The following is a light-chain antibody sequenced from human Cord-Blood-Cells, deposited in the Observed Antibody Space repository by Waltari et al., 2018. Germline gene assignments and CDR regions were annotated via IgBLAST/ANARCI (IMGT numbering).Light chain of an antibody. CDR2: GAS. CDR3: QQYNNLPWA. CDR1: QSVSSN. Sequence: EIVMTQSPATLSVSPGERAHLSCRASQSVSSNLAWYQQKPGQAPRLLIYGASTTATGIPARFSGSGSGTEFTLNISSLQSEDFAVYDCQQYNNLPWAFGQGTKVEIK. J-gene: IGKJ1*01. V-gene: IGKV3-15*01.